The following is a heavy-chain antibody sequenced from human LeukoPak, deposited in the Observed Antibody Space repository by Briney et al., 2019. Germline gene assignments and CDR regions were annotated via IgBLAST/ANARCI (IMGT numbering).Heavy chain of an antibody. Sequence: PGGSLRLSCAASGLTLSNHWMHWVRQVPGKGLVWVSRINPDGRRTDYAGSVKGRFTISRDNAKNTLYLQMSSLRAEGTAIYYCAKGGDSYYSNYYMDVWGKGTTVTVSS. CDR2: INPDGRRT. CDR1: GLTLSNHW. CDR3: AKGGDSYYSNYYMDV. V-gene: IGHV3-74*01. J-gene: IGHJ6*03. D-gene: IGHD2-21*02.